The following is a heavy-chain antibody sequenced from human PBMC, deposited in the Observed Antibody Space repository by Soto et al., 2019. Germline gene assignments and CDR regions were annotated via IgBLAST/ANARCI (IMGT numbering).Heavy chain of an antibody. J-gene: IGHJ4*02. CDR2: IYHTGNA. Sequence: SETLSLTCSVSGDSISNSRFYWAWIRQPPGEGLEWIGSIYHTGNAYYNPSLKSRVTISVDTSKNQFSLKLTSVTAADAALYYCARGAAAANSLYYFHYWGQGTKVTVS. CDR1: GDSISNSRFY. D-gene: IGHD6-13*01. V-gene: IGHV4-39*01. CDR3: ARGAAAANSLYYFHY.